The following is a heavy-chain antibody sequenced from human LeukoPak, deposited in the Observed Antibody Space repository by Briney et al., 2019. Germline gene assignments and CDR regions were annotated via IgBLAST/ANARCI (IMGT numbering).Heavy chain of an antibody. CDR2: IKSKTDGGTT. CDR3: TTDPVYSNYDFDY. CDR1: GFTFSNAW. J-gene: IGHJ4*02. V-gene: IGHV3-15*01. Sequence: GGSLRLSCAASGFTFSNAWMSWVRQAPGKGLEWVGRIKSKTDGGTTDYAAAVKGRFTISRDDSKNTLYLQMNSLKTEDTAVYYCTTDPVYSNYDFDYWGQGTLVTVSS. D-gene: IGHD4-11*01.